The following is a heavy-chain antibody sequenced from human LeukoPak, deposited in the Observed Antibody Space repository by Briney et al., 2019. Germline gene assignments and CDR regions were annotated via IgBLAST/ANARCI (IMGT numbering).Heavy chain of an antibody. CDR2: IYYSGST. CDR1: GGSISSSSYY. J-gene: IGHJ4*02. V-gene: IGHV4-39*07. CDR3: ARDPGGSYLDY. Sequence: SETLSLTCTVSGGSISSSSYYWGWIRQPPGKGLEWIGSIYYSGSTYYNPSLKSRVTISVDTSKNQFSLKLGSVTAADTAVYYCARDPGGSYLDYWGQGTLVTVSS. D-gene: IGHD1-26*01.